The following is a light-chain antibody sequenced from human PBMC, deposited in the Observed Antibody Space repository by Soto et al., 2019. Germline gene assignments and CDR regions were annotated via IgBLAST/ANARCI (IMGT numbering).Light chain of an antibody. CDR1: QSISSH. CDR3: QQRSNWPIT. CDR2: GAA. J-gene: IGKJ5*01. Sequence: EIVVTQSPATLSLSPGERAILSCRASQSISSHLGWYQQKLGQAPRLLIYGAANRATGIPARFSGSGSGTEFTLTISSLEPEDFAVYYCQQRSNWPITFGQGTRLEIK. V-gene: IGKV3-11*01.